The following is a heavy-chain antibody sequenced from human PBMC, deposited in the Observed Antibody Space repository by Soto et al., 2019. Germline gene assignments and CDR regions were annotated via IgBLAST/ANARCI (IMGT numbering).Heavy chain of an antibody. CDR1: GGTFSSYA. V-gene: IGHV1-69*06. CDR2: IIPIFGTA. J-gene: IGHJ4*02. D-gene: IGHD5-18*01. CDR3: ARTKTSRYSYGHPNDY. Sequence: SVKVSCKASGGTFSSYAISWVRQAPGQGLEWMGGIIPIFGTANYAQKFQGRVTITADKSTSTAYMELNSLRDEDTAVYYCARTKTSRYSYGHPNDYWGQGTLVTVSS.